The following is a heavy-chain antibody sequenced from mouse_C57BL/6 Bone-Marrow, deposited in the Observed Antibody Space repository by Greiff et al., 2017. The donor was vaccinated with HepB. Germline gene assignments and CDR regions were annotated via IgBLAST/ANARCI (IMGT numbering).Heavy chain of an antibody. CDR2: IWGVGST. Sequence: QVQLKESGPGLVAPSQSLSITCTVSGFSLTSYGVDWVRQSPGKGLEWLGVIWGVGSTNYNSALKSRLSISKDNSKSQVFLKMNSLQTDDTAMYYCARRYYGSSYVADYAMDYWGQGTPVTVSS. V-gene: IGHV2-6*01. CDR3: ARRYYGSSYVADYAMDY. J-gene: IGHJ4*01. D-gene: IGHD1-1*01. CDR1: GFSLTSYG.